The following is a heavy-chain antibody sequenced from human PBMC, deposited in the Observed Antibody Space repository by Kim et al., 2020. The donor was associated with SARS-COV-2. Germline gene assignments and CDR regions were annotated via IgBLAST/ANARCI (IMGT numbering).Heavy chain of an antibody. D-gene: IGHD4-17*01. CDR2: IYYSGST. CDR3: ARQDNDYGDYAH. CDR1: GGSISSYY. Sequence: SETLSLTCTVSGGSISSYYWSWIRQPPGKGLEWIGYIYYSGSTNYNPSFKSRVTISVDTTKNQFSLKLSSVTAADTAAYYCARQDNDYGDYAHWGQGTLV. J-gene: IGHJ4*02. V-gene: IGHV4-59*08.